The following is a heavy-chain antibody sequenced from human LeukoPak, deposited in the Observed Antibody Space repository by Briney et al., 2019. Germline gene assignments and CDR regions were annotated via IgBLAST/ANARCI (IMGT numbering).Heavy chain of an antibody. V-gene: IGHV4-59*01. CDR1: GGSISSYY. Sequence: SETLSLTCTVSGGSISSYYWSWIRQPPGKGLEWIGYIYYSGSTNYNPSLKSRVTISVDTSKNQFSLKLSSVTAADTAVYYCARARYYGSGSYYQRDYYGMDVWGQGTTVTVSS. J-gene: IGHJ6*02. D-gene: IGHD3-10*01. CDR3: ARARYYGSGSYYQRDYYGMDV. CDR2: IYYSGST.